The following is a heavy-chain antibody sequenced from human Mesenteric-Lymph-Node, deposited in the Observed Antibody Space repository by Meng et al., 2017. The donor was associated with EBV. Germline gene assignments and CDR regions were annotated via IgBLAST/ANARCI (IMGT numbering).Heavy chain of an antibody. V-gene: IGHV4-61*01. D-gene: IGHD4-11*01. CDR3: AREGTTVTRWFDP. J-gene: IGHJ5*02. CDR2: IYFTGST. CDR1: GESVSSGNNY. Sequence: VHRQESGPGLVKPSETLSPTCNVSGESVSSGNNYWIWIRQSPGRGLEWIGNIYFTGSTFYNPALKSRVTISGDTSKNQFSLKLTSVTAADTAVYYCAREGTTVTRWFDPWGPGTLVTSPQ.